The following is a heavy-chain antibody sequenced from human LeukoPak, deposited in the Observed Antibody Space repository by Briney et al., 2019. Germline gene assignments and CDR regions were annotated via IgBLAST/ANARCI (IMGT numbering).Heavy chain of an antibody. V-gene: IGHV4-59*01. D-gene: IGHD2-2*01. J-gene: IGHJ4*02. CDR3: ARSDLPAAGFDY. CDR1: GGSTSSYY. CDR2: IYYSGST. Sequence: SETLSLTCTVSGGSTSSYYWSWIRQPPGKGLEWIGYIYYSGSTNYNPSLKSRVTISVDTSKNQFSLKLSSVTAADTAVYYCARSDLPAAGFDYWGQGTLVTVSS.